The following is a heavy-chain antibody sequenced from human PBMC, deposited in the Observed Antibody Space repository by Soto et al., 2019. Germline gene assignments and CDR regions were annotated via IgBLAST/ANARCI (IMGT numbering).Heavy chain of an antibody. J-gene: IGHJ4*02. Sequence: PGGSLRLSCAASGFTFSSYGMHWVRQAPGKGLEWVAVIWYDGSNKYYADSVKGRFTISRDNAKNSLYLQMNSLRAEDTAVYYCARVGTMVRGVSLWGQGTLVTVSS. CDR3: ARVGTMVRGVSL. D-gene: IGHD3-10*01. CDR1: GFTFSSYG. V-gene: IGHV3-33*01. CDR2: IWYDGSNK.